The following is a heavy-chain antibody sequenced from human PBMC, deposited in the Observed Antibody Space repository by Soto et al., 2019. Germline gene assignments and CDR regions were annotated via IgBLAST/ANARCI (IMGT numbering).Heavy chain of an antibody. J-gene: IGHJ5*02. CDR1: GFTFSSYA. Sequence: GGSLRLSCAASGFTFSSYAMSWVRQAPGKGLEWVSAISGSGGSTYYADSVKGRFTISRDNSKNTLYLQMNSLRAEDTAVYYCAKDNTYYDFWSGLPTNWFDPWGQGTLVTVSS. V-gene: IGHV3-23*01. D-gene: IGHD3-3*01. CDR3: AKDNTYYDFWSGLPTNWFDP. CDR2: ISGSGGST.